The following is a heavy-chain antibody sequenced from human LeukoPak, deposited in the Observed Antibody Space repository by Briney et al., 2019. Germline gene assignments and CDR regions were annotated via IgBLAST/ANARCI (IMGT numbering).Heavy chain of an antibody. V-gene: IGHV1-18*01. Sequence: ASVKVSCKASGYTFTSYGISWVRQAPGQGLEWMGWISAYNGITNYAQKLQGRVTMTTDTSTSTAYMELRSLRSDDTAVYYCARDQYYDSSGYYRLYIFDYWGQGTLVTVSS. CDR2: ISAYNGIT. CDR3: ARDQYYDSSGYYRLYIFDY. D-gene: IGHD3-22*01. CDR1: GYTFTSYG. J-gene: IGHJ4*02.